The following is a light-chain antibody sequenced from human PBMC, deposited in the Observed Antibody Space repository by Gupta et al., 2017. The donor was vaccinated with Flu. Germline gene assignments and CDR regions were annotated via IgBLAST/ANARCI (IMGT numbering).Light chain of an antibody. CDR2: DVS. J-gene: IGLJ3*02. V-gene: IGLV2-11*01. CDR3: CSYAGSYTWV. CDR1: SSDVGGYNY. Sequence: QAARTKPSSVSGSPGLSVTISCTGTSSDVGGYNYVSWYQQHPGKAPKLMIYDVSKRPSGVPDRFSGSKSGNTASLTISGLQAEDEADYYCCSYAGSYTWVFGGGTKLTVL.